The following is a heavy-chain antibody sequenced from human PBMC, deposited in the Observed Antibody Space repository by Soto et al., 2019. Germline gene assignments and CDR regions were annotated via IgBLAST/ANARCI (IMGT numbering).Heavy chain of an antibody. D-gene: IGHD3-16*02. V-gene: IGHV4-30-4*01. J-gene: IGHJ3*02. CDR1: GGSISSGDYY. Sequence: QVQLQESGPGLVKPSQTPSLTCTVSGGSISSGDYYWSWIRQPPGKGLEWIGYIYYSGSTYYNPSLKSRVTISVDTSKNQFSLKLSSVTAADTAVYYCARDGGVWGSYLAFDIWGQGTMVTVSS. CDR2: IYYSGST. CDR3: ARDGGVWGSYLAFDI.